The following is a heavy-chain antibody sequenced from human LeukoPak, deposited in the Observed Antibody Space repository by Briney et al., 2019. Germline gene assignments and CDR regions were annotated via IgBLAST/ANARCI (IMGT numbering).Heavy chain of an antibody. Sequence: GGSLRLSCAASGFTFSSYWMHWVRQAPGKGLVWVSRINSDGSSTSYADSVKGRFTISRDNSKNTLYLQMNSLRAEDTAVYYCARSLVAATRVSLGRSGELSLWSSFDYWGQGTLVTVSS. D-gene: IGHD3-16*02. CDR2: INSDGSST. CDR3: ARSLVAATRVSLGRSGELSLWSSFDY. V-gene: IGHV3-74*01. CDR1: GFTFSSYW. J-gene: IGHJ4*02.